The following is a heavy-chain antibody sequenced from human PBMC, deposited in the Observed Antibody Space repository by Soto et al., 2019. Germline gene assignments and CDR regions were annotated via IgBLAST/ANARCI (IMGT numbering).Heavy chain of an antibody. D-gene: IGHD7-27*01. CDR2: IHHNGST. J-gene: IGHJ4*02. CDR3: TRANWYSED. V-gene: IGHV4-4*02. CDR1: SDSINNNW. Sequence: ASETLSLTCAVSSDSINNNWWSWVRQPPGKGLEWIGEIHHNGSTNYNPSLKSRVTMSVDTSKNQLSLKLTSLTAADTAIYYCTRANWYSEDWGQGTLVTVSS.